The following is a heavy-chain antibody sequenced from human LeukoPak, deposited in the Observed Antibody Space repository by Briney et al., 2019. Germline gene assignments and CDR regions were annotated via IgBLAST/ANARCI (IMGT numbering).Heavy chain of an antibody. D-gene: IGHD5-12*01. CDR1: GGSISSYY. CDR2: IYYSGST. Sequence: SETLSLTCTVSGGSISSYYWSWIRQPPGKGLEWIGYIYYSGSTNYNPSLKSRVTISVDTSKNQFSLKLSSVTAADTAVYYCARDVTNSGSDSGDYWGQGTLVTVSS. V-gene: IGHV4-59*01. CDR3: ARDVTNSGSDSGDY. J-gene: IGHJ4*02.